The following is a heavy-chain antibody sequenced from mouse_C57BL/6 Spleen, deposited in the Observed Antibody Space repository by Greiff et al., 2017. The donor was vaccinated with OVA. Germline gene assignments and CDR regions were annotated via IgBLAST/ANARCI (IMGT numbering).Heavy chain of an antibody. J-gene: IGHJ2*01. CDR1: GYTFTDYY. CDR2: INPNNGGT. Sequence: EVKLVESGPELVKPGASVKISCKASGYTFTDYYMNWVKQSHGKSLEWIGDINPNNGGTSYNQKFKGKATLTVDKSSSTAYMELRSLTSEDSAVYYCARDYDYDGNYWGQGTTLTVSS. V-gene: IGHV1-26*01. CDR3: ARDYDYDGNY. D-gene: IGHD2-4*01.